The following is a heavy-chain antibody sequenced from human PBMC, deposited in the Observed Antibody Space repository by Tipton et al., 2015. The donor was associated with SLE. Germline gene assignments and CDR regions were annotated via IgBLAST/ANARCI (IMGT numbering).Heavy chain of an antibody. CDR1: GGSISTGDYS. V-gene: IGHV4-39*07. J-gene: IGHJ3*01. CDR3: ARYSKSWTKAFDS. Sequence: TLSLTCTVSGGSISTGDYSWGWIRQPPGKGLEWIGGLYYGGSTFYNPSLKSRVTISLDTSEKQFSLKLSSVTAADTAVYYCARYSKSWTKAFDSWGQGTMVTVSS. D-gene: IGHD1-26*01. CDR2: LYYGGST.